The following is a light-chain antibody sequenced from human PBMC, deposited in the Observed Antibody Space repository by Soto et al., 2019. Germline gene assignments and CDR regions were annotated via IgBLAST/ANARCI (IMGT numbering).Light chain of an antibody. CDR3: MQTLQAPKT. V-gene: IGKV2-28*01. CDR2: LGY. CDR1: QSLLHSNGDTY. J-gene: IGKJ3*01. Sequence: DIVLTQSPLSLPVTPGEPASISCRSSQSLLHSNGDTYLDWYLQKPGQSPQLLVYLGYKRASGVPDRFSGSGSCADFTLKISRVEAEDVGVYYCMQTLQAPKTFGPGTKVDIK.